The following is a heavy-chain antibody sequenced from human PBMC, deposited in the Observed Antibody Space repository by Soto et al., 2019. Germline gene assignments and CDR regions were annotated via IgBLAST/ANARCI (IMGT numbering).Heavy chain of an antibody. Sequence: QVQLQESGPGLVEPSQTLALTCTVSGDPLNTGGYYWSWIRHLPGKGLEWLGYIYYSGNTYYNPSLKGRVNISGDMSKKQFSLRLSSVTAADPAVYHCARVSSDWFDPWGPGIQVTVSS. D-gene: IGHD3-10*01. J-gene: IGHJ5*02. CDR1: GDPLNTGGYY. CDR3: ARVSSDWFDP. CDR2: IYYSGNT. V-gene: IGHV4-31*03.